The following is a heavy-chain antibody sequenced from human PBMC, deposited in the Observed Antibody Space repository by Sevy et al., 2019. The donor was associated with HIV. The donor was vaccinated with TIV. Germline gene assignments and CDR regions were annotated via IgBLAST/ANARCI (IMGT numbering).Heavy chain of an antibody. CDR2: IFYSASP. V-gene: IGHV4-31*03. J-gene: IGHJ3*02. Sequence: SETLSLTCTVSGGSISSGGHYWNWIRQHPGKGLEWIGNIFYSASPYYNPSLKSRVTISVGTSKNQFSLKLSSVTAAGTAFYYCARNLRGSDVFDIWGQGTMVTVSS. CDR3: ARNLRGSDVFDI. CDR1: GGSISSGGHY. D-gene: IGHD3-10*01.